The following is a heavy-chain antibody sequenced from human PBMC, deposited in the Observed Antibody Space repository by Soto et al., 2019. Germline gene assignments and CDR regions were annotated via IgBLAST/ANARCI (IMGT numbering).Heavy chain of an antibody. Sequence: SQTLSLTCAISGDSVSSDSTAWNWIRQSPSRGLEWLGRTYYRSKWYNDYAVSVKSRVTISPDTSKNQFSLQLNSVTPEDTAVYYCARAKEYSSSSGMDVWGQGTTVTV. CDR3: ARAKEYSSSSGMDV. CDR2: TYYRSKWYN. J-gene: IGHJ6*02. CDR1: GDSVSSDSTA. V-gene: IGHV6-1*01. D-gene: IGHD6-6*01.